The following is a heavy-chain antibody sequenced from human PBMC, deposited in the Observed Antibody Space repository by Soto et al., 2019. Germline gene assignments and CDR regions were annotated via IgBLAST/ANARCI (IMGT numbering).Heavy chain of an antibody. CDR2: ISGSGGST. Sequence: GGSLILSWAASGFTFSIYAMSWVCQAPGKGLEWVSAISGSGGSTFYAGSAKGRFTISRDNSKNTLFLQMTRLRAEHTAVYYCGKGNSKWGTGDAFDIWGQGTMVTV. CDR3: GKGNSKWGTGDAFDI. J-gene: IGHJ3*02. V-gene: IGHV3-23*01. D-gene: IGHD7-27*01. CDR1: GFTFSIYA.